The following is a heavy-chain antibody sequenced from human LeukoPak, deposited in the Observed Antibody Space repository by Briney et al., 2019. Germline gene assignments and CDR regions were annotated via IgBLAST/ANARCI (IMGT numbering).Heavy chain of an antibody. V-gene: IGHV3-30*02. CDR1: GFTFSSYG. CDR2: IRYDGSNK. D-gene: IGHD3-22*01. J-gene: IGHJ4*02. Sequence: GGSLRLSCAASGFTFSSYGMHWVRQAPGKGLEWVAFIRYDGSNKYYADSVKGRFTISRDNAKNTVYLQMNSLRAEDTGVYYCVRDWGYDSSGYWQKYFDTWGQGTLVTVSS. CDR3: VRDWGYDSSGYWQKYFDT.